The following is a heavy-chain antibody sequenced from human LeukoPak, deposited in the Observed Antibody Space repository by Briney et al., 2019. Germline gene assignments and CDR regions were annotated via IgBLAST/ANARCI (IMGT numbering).Heavy chain of an antibody. D-gene: IGHD5-12*01. CDR1: GGSFSGYY. CDR2: INHSGST. CDR3: ARGLVATRPIDY. V-gene: IGHV4-34*01. J-gene: IGHJ4*02. Sequence: NPSETLSLTCAVYGGSFSGYYWSWIRQPPGKGLEWIGEINHSGSTNYNPSLKSRVTISVDTSKNQFSLKLSSVTAADTAVYYCARGLVATRPIDYWGQGTLVIVSS.